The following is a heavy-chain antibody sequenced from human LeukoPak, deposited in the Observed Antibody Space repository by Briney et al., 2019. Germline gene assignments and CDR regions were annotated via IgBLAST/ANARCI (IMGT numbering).Heavy chain of an antibody. CDR3: AKAPVTSCRGAYCYPFDS. CDR2: TSSSDAGT. V-gene: IGHV3-23*01. J-gene: IGHJ4*02. D-gene: IGHD2-21*01. Sequence: GRSLRLSCAAAAFTLSTYAMSWVRQTPGKGLEWVAATSSSDAGTYHADSVRGRFTISRDNSKNTLYLQMNSLIAEDAAVYFCAKAPVTSCRGAYCYPFDSWGQGTLVTVSS. CDR1: AFTLSTYA.